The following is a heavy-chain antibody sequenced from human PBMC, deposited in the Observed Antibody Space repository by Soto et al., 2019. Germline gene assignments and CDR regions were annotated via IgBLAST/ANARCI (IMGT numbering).Heavy chain of an antibody. CDR2: IYSGGST. J-gene: IGHJ6*02. CDR3: ARFSQGRLEGMDV. CDR1: GLTVSRNY. Sequence: EVQLVESGGGFIQPGGSLRLSCVVSGLTVSRNYMTWVRQAPGKGLECVSVIYSGGSTYSADSVKGRFTISRDNSKNTVYLLMNSLRVEDTAVYYCARFSQGRLEGMDVWGQGTTVTVS. D-gene: IGHD6-25*01. V-gene: IGHV3-53*01.